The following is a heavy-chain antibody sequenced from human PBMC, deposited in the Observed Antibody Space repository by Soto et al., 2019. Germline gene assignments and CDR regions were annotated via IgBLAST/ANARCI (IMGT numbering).Heavy chain of an antibody. CDR2: ISYDGSNK. V-gene: IGHV3-30-3*01. Sequence: PGGSLRLSCAASGFTFSSYAMHWVRQAPGKGLEWVAVISYDGSNKYYADSVKGRFTISRDNSKNTLYLQMNSLRAEDTAVYYCARDHKMVVAATTYYYGMDVWGQGTTVTVSS. D-gene: IGHD2-15*01. CDR3: ARDHKMVVAATTYYYGMDV. CDR1: GFTFSSYA. J-gene: IGHJ6*02.